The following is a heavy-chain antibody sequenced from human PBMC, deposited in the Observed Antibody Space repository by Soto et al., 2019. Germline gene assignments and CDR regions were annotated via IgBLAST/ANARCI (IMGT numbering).Heavy chain of an antibody. D-gene: IGHD2-21*01. Sequence: SETLSLTCTVSGGPISSYYWSWIRQPPGKGLEWIGYIYYSGSTYYNPSLKSRVTISVDTSKNQFSLKLSTVAAPDTAVYYCARGMVVPQNWLDPGGRGTLVTVPS. J-gene: IGHJ5*02. V-gene: IGHV4-59*06. CDR1: GGPISSYY. CDR2: IYYSGST. CDR3: ARGMVVPQNWLDP.